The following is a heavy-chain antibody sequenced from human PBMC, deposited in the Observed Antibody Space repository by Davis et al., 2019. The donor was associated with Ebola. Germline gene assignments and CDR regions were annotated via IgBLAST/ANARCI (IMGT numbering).Heavy chain of an antibody. CDR2: IKQDGSEK. CDR1: GFTFSSYW. J-gene: IGHJ4*02. D-gene: IGHD4-23*01. CDR3: ARRPSTGNPFSY. Sequence: GESLKISCAASGFTFSSYWMSWVRQAPGKGLEWVANIKQDGSEKYYVDSVEGRFTISRDNAKNSLYLQMNSLGAEDTAVYYCARRPSTGNPFSYWGQGTLATVSS. V-gene: IGHV3-7*01.